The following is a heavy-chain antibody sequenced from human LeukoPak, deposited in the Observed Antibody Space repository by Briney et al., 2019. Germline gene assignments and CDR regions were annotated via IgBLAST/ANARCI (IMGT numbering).Heavy chain of an antibody. D-gene: IGHD3-22*01. CDR3: ATGAIVFDY. CDR2: VGHEDGTT. CDR1: GATLCKIS. Sequence: ASVRVSCKVSGATLCKISIDWGRQAHGKGLGWEGSVGHEDGTTIHAQTFQGRFNLAVDTATDTAYMEMSSVMSEDTAIYYCATGAIVFDYWGQGTLVTVSS. V-gene: IGHV1-24*01. J-gene: IGHJ4*02.